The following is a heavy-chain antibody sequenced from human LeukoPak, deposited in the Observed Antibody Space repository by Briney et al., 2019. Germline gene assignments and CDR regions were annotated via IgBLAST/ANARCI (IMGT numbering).Heavy chain of an antibody. D-gene: IGHD2-21*01. CDR3: ARGVWSIDF. Sequence: SETLSLTCTVSGGSMSGYYWSWIRQPPGKGPELIGYIHSTGNTGYNPSLKSRVTISVDTSKNQFSLGLRSVTTADTAVYYCARGVWSIDFWGRGTLVTVSS. J-gene: IGHJ2*01. CDR2: IHSTGNT. CDR1: GGSMSGYY. V-gene: IGHV4-59*01.